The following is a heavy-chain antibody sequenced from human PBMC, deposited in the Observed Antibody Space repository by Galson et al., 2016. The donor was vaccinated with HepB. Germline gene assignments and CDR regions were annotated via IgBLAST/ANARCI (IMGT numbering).Heavy chain of an antibody. CDR2: IKYDGTEQ. J-gene: IGHJ4*02. CDR1: GFGFGVFW. CDR3: ARGIGLGSYRSVIDY. D-gene: IGHD3-10*01. V-gene: IGHV3-7*03. Sequence: SLRLSCAGSGFGFGVFWMNWVRQAPGKGLEWVANIKYDGTEQNYADSVKGRFTISRDNAKNSVDLQMFRLRADDTAVYYCARGIGLGSYRSVIDYWGQGILVTVSS.